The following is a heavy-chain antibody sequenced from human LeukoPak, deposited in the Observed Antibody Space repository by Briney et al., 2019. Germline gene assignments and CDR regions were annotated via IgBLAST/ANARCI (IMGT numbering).Heavy chain of an antibody. Sequence: KISCKGSGYSFTSYWIGWVRQAPGQGLEWMGGIIPIFGTANYAQKFQGRVTITTDESTSTAYMELSSLRSEDTAVYYCARDFTLPSFHSNLDGNWFDPWGQGTLVTVSS. CDR3: ARDFTLPSFHSNLDGNWFDP. V-gene: IGHV1-69*05. J-gene: IGHJ5*02. D-gene: IGHD2-15*01. CDR1: GYSFTSYW. CDR2: IIPIFGTA.